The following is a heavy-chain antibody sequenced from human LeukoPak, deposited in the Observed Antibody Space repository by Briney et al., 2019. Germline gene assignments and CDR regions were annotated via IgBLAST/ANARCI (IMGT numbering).Heavy chain of an antibody. D-gene: IGHD6-6*01. Sequence: SETLSLTCSISGYSFSSDSFWGWIRPPPGKGLEWVGTIHEGGRTFYNSSLKSRVTISIDTSKNQFSLEVNSVTAADTAVYYCARAARPTNNWFDPWGQGTLVTVSS. CDR2: IHEGGRT. CDR3: ARAARPTNNWFDP. J-gene: IGHJ5*02. CDR1: GYSFSSDSF. V-gene: IGHV4-38-2*02.